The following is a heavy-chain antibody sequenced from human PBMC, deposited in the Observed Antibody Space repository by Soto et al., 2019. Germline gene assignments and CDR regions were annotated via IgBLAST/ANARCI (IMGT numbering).Heavy chain of an antibody. V-gene: IGHV4-4*07. CDR1: GGPISTYY. J-gene: IGHJ6*02. Sequence: PSETLSLTCTVSGGPISTYYWSWIRQPAGKGLEWIGRMDTSGSTNYNPPLKSRVTMSIGTSKNQFSLKLSSVTAADTAVYYCAREGGYYDSSGSGVYHYYGVDVWGQGTTVTVSS. D-gene: IGHD3-22*01. CDR3: AREGGYYDSSGSGVYHYYGVDV. CDR2: MDTSGST.